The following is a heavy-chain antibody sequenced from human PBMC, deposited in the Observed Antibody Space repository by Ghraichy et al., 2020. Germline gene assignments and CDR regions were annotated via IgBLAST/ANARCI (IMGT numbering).Heavy chain of an antibody. CDR1: GFTFSSYA. V-gene: IGHV3-23*01. Sequence: LSLTCAASGFTFSSYAMTWVRQTPGKGLEWVSSIGSSGGNTYHADSVKGRFTISRDNSKNTLYLQMNSLRVEDAAVYYCAKAWGYCSGGPCPPYNWFDPWGQGTLVPVSS. D-gene: IGHD2-15*01. CDR2: IGSSGGNT. CDR3: AKAWGYCSGGPCPPYNWFDP. J-gene: IGHJ5*02.